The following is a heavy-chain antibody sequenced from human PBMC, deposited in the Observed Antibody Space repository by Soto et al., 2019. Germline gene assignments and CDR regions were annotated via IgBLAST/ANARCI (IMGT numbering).Heavy chain of an antibody. D-gene: IGHD3-3*01. Sequence: SETLSLTCAVYGGSSSGYYWSWIRQPPGKGLEWIGEINHSGSTNYNPSLKSRVTISVDTSKNQFSLKLSSVTAADTAVYYCARGRGYDFWSGYYYPHWWFDPWGQGTLVTVSS. CDR1: GGSSSGYY. J-gene: IGHJ5*02. CDR3: ARGRGYDFWSGYYYPHWWFDP. V-gene: IGHV4-34*01. CDR2: INHSGST.